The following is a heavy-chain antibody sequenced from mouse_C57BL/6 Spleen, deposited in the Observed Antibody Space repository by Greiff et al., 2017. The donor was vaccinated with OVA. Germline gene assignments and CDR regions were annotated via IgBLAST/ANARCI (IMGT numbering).Heavy chain of an antibody. CDR3: ARYGAHWYFDV. CDR1: GYSFPGYY. CDR2: INPSTGGT. J-gene: IGHJ1*03. Sequence: EVQLQQSGPELVKPGASVKISGKASGYSFPGYYMNWVKKSPEKSLEWIGEINPSTGGTTYNQKFKAKATLTVDKSSSTAYMQLKSLTSEDSAVYYCARYGAHWYFDVWGTGTTVTVSS. V-gene: IGHV1-42*01. D-gene: IGHD1-1*02.